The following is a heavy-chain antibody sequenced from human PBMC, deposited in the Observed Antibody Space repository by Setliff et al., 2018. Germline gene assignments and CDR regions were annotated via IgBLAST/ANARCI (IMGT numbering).Heavy chain of an antibody. V-gene: IGHV3-21*01. J-gene: IGHJ4*02. CDR3: AKFSSVPGSRFFDY. CDR2: ITSGSSNI. Sequence: PGGSLRLSCAASGFTFSTYSMNWVRQAPGKGLEWVASITSGSSNIWYADSVKGRFTISRDNSKNTLYLQMNSLRVEDTAVYYCAKFSSVPGSRFFDYWGQGALVTVSS. CDR1: GFTFSTYS. D-gene: IGHD2-2*01.